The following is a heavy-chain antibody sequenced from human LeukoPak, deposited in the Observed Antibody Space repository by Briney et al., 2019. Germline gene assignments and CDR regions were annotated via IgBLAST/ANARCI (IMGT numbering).Heavy chain of an antibody. J-gene: IGHJ4*02. D-gene: IGHD3-10*01. CDR3: ARAKGGYYGSGSPNDFDY. CDR2: IYYSGST. CDR1: GASISSGGYY. Sequence: SETLSLTCTVSGASISSGGYYWSWIRQHPGKGLECIGYIYYSGSTYYNPSLKSRVTISIDTSKGQFSLKLSSVTAADTAVYYCARAKGGYYGSGSPNDFDYWGQGTLVTASP. V-gene: IGHV4-31*03.